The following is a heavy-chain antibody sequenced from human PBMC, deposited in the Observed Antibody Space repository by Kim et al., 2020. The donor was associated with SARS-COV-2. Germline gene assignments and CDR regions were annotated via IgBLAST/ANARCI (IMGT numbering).Heavy chain of an antibody. V-gene: IGHV6-1*01. CDR2: TYYRSKWYN. Sequence: SQTLSLTCVISGDSVFTNDVGWHWIRQSPSRGLEWLGRTYYRSKWYNDYAVSVKSRITISPDTSKNQFSLQLNSVTPEETAVYYCARGHFYVFDFWGQGTMVTVSS. J-gene: IGHJ3*01. CDR1: GDSVFTNDVG. D-gene: IGHD3-3*02. CDR3: ARGHFYVFDF.